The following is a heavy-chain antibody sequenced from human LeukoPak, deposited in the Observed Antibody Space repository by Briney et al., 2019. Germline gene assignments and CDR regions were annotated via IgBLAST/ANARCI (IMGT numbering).Heavy chain of an antibody. J-gene: IGHJ5*02. CDR2: IKQDGSEK. D-gene: IGHD3-10*01. CDR3: ARFGYNWFDP. Sequence: PGGSLRLSCAASGFTFSSYWVSWVRQAPGKGLEWVANIKQDGSEKYYVDSVKGRFTISRDNAKNSLYLQMNSLRAEDTAVYYCARFGYNWFDPWGQGTLVTVSS. V-gene: IGHV3-7*01. CDR1: GFTFSSYW.